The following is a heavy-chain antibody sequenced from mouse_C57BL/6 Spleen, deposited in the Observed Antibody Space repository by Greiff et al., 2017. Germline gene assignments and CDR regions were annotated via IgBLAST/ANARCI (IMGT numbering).Heavy chain of an antibody. CDR2: INPNNGGT. Sequence: VQLQQSGPELVKPGASVKISCKASGYTFTDYYMNWVKQSHGKSLEWIGDINPNNGGTSYNQKFKGKATLTVDKSSSTAYMELRSLTSEDSAVYYCARSATVVDWYFDVWGTGATVTVSS. V-gene: IGHV1-26*01. D-gene: IGHD1-1*01. CDR3: ARSATVVDWYFDV. J-gene: IGHJ1*03. CDR1: GYTFTDYY.